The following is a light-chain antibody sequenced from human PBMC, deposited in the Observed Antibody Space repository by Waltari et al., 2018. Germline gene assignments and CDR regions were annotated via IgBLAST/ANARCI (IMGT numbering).Light chain of an antibody. Sequence: GDRVTITCQASQDIFNYLNWYQHKPGKAPKLLIYDATNLETGVPSRFIGSGSGTDFTFTINTLQPEDIATYYCQQYDILPPTFGQGTQLDIK. CDR2: DAT. J-gene: IGKJ5*01. CDR3: QQYDILPPT. CDR1: QDIFNY. V-gene: IGKV1-33*01.